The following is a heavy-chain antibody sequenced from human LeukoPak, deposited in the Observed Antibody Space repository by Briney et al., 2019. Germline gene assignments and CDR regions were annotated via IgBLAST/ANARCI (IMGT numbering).Heavy chain of an antibody. D-gene: IGHD5-18*01. CDR1: GGSISFYY. V-gene: IGHV4-59*01. J-gene: IGHJ4*02. CDR3: AREYSYGYFFDY. Sequence: SETLSLTCTVSGGSISFYYWSWIRQSPGKGLEWIGYIYDSGSANYNPSLKKRVTISIDTSKNQFSLRLSSVTAADTALYYCAREYSYGYFFDYRGQGTLVTVSS. CDR2: IYDSGSA.